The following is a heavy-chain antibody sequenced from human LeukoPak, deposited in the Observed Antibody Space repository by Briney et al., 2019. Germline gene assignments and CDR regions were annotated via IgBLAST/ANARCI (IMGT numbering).Heavy chain of an antibody. CDR1: GGSISSSYY. J-gene: IGHJ3*02. Sequence: TSETLSLTCAVSGGSISSSYYWSWIRQPPGKGLEWIGYIYYSGSTNYNPSLKSRVTISVDTSKNQFSLKLSSVTAADTAVYYCAREDPVGVAVDEGHAFDIWGQGTMVTVSS. V-gene: IGHV4-61*01. CDR2: IYYSGST. D-gene: IGHD6-19*01. CDR3: AREDPVGVAVDEGHAFDI.